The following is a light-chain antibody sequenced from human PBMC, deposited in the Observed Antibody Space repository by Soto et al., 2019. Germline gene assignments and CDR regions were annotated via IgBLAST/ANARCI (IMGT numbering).Light chain of an antibody. CDR3: QQYNSWPIT. J-gene: IGKJ5*01. V-gene: IGKV3-15*01. CDR1: QSVSSN. Sequence: EIVMTQSPATLSVSPGERATLSCRASQSVSSNLAWYQQKPGQAPRLLIYGASNRATGIPARFSGSGSGTQFTLTISSLQSEDFAVYYCQQYNSWPITFGQGTRLENK. CDR2: GAS.